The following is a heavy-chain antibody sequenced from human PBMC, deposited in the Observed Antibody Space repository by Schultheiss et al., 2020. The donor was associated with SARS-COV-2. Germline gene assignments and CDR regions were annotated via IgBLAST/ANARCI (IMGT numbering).Heavy chain of an antibody. CDR2: IYYSGST. CDR3: ARGDIVVVPAYYFDY. D-gene: IGHD2-2*01. V-gene: IGHV4-39*01. J-gene: IGHJ4*02. CDR1: GGSISSSSYY. Sequence: SQTLSLTCTVSGGSISSSSYYWGWIRQPPGKGLEWIGSIYYSGSTYYNPSLKSRVTISVDTSKNQFSLKLSSVTAADTAVYYCARGDIVVVPAYYFDYWGQGTLVTVSS.